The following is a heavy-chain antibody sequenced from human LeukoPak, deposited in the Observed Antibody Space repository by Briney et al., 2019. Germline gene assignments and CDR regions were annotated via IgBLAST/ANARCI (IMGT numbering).Heavy chain of an antibody. CDR3: ARWKGDSGRFFDY. CDR2: IWYDGSKK. V-gene: IGHV3-33*01. J-gene: IGHJ4*02. D-gene: IGHD1-1*01. Sequence: GGSLRLSCTPSGFTFSSYGMHWVRQAPGKGLEWVAVIWYDGSKKYYADSVEGRFTIARDNSRNTLNLQMNSLRAEDTAVYYCARWKGDSGRFFDYWGQGTPVTVSS. CDR1: GFTFSSYG.